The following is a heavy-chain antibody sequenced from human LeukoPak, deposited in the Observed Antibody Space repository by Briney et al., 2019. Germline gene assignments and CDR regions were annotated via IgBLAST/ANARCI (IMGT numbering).Heavy chain of an antibody. CDR1: GFTFSSYW. CDR2: INSDGSST. CDR3: ARDLAYMVAPDY. J-gene: IGHJ4*02. V-gene: IGHV3-74*01. Sequence: GGSLRLSCAASGFTFSSYWMHWVRQAPGKGLVWVSRINSDGSSTSYADSVKGRLTISRDNAKNTLYLQMNSLRVEDTAVYYCARDLAYMVAPDYWGQGTLVTVSS. D-gene: IGHD5-12*01.